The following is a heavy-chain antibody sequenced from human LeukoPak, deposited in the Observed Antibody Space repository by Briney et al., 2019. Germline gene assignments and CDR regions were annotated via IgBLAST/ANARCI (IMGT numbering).Heavy chain of an antibody. J-gene: IGHJ6*03. CDR1: GGSFSGYY. CDR3: AREYSGYCSSTSCYPRYYYYYYMDV. V-gene: IGHV4-34*01. CDR2: INHSGST. D-gene: IGHD2-2*01. Sequence: PSETLSLTCAVYGGSFSGYYWSWIRQPPGKGLEWIGEINHSGSTNYNPSLKSRVTISVDTSKNQFSLKLSSVTAADTAVYYCAREYSGYCSSTSCYPRYYYYYYMDVWGKGTTVTVSS.